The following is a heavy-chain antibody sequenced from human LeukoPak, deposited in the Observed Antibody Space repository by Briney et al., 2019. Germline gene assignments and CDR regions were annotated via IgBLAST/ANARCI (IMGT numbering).Heavy chain of an antibody. Sequence: SETLSLTCTVSGGSISSYYWSWIRQPPGKGLEWIGYIYYSGSTNYNPSLKSRVTISVDTSKNQFSLKLSSVTAADTAVYYCASTSTPPRRILWFGDTGLDYWGQGTLVTVSS. V-gene: IGHV4-59*08. CDR3: ASTSTPPRRILWFGDTGLDY. D-gene: IGHD3-10*01. CDR2: IYYSGST. J-gene: IGHJ4*02. CDR1: GGSISSYY.